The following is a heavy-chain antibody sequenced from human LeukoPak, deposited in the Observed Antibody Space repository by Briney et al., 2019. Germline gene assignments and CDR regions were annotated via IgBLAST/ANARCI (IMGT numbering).Heavy chain of an antibody. CDR3: AREGPMFDSGSYSKSLGY. CDR1: GDSISSSFY. CDR2: IYYSGTT. D-gene: IGHD3-10*01. Sequence: SETLSLTCTVSGDSISSSFYWGWIRQTPGKGLEWIGSIYYSGTTCYNPSLKSRVTIAVDTSKNQFSLKLSSVTAADTAVYYCAREGPMFDSGSYSKSLGYWGQGILVTVSS. J-gene: IGHJ4*02. V-gene: IGHV4-38-2*02.